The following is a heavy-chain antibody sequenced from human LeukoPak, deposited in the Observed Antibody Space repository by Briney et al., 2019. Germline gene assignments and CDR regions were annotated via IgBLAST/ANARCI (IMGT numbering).Heavy chain of an antibody. CDR3: ARDPSGDSSGYPFDQ. J-gene: IGHJ4*02. D-gene: IGHD3-22*01. Sequence: ASVKVSCKASGYTFTGYYMHWVRQAPGQGLEWMGWINPNSGSTNYAQKFQGRVTMTRDTSISTAYMELSRLRSDDTAVYYCARDPSGDSSGYPFDQWGQGTLVTVSS. V-gene: IGHV1-2*02. CDR2: INPNSGST. CDR1: GYTFTGYY.